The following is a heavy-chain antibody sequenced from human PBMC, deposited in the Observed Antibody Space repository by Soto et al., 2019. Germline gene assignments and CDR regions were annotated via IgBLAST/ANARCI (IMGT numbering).Heavy chain of an antibody. CDR1: GFTFSSYA. D-gene: IGHD3-16*01. CDR2: VNSDGSTT. J-gene: IGHJ6*02. CDR3: ASNYAYAEGYYYYGIDV. Sequence: GGSLRLSCVASGFTFSSYAMSWVRQAPGKGLVWVSRVNSDGSTTNYADSVKGRFTISRDNAKNTLHLQMSSLGAEDTAAYYCASNYAYAEGYYYYGIDVWGQGTTVTVSS. V-gene: IGHV3-74*01.